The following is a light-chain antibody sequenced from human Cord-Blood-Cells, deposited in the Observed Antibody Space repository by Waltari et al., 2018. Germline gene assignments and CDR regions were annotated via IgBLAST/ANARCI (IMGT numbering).Light chain of an antibody. CDR1: SRYVGGDNY. CDR3: SSYTSSSTWV. J-gene: IGLJ3*02. Sequence: QSALTQPDSVSGSPGQSITISCTGTSRYVGGDNYCSWYQQHPGKAPKLMIYDVSKRPSGVSNRFSGSKSGNTASLTISGLQAEDEADYYCSSYTSSSTWVFGGGTKLTVL. CDR2: DVS. V-gene: IGLV2-14*01.